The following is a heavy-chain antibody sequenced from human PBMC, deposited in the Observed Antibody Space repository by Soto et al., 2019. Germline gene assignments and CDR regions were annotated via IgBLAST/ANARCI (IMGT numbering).Heavy chain of an antibody. CDR1: GGSISSYY. V-gene: IGHV4-4*07. Sequence: QVHLQESGPRLVKPSETLSLTCTVSGGSISSYYWTWIRQPAGKGLEWIGRIYTSGTTNYNPSLPSRVTMSVDTSKSQFSLKLSSVTAADTALYYCARERANFGDLEYWGQGALVTVSS. D-gene: IGHD4-17*01. J-gene: IGHJ4*02. CDR3: ARERANFGDLEY. CDR2: IYTSGTT.